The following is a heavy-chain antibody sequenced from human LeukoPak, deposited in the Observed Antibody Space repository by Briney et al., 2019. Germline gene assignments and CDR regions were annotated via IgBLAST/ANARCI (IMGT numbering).Heavy chain of an antibody. J-gene: IGHJ3*02. CDR2: IKQDGSEK. V-gene: IGHV3-7*03. CDR1: GFTFSSYW. D-gene: IGHD2-21*02. CDR3: ARGEYCGGDCYPTPNDAFDI. Sequence: PGGSLRLSCAASGFTFSSYWMSWVRQAPGKGLEWVANIKQDGSEKYYVDSVKGRFTISRDNAKNSLYLQMNSLRAEDTAVYYCARGEYCGGDCYPTPNDAFDIWGQGTMVTVSS.